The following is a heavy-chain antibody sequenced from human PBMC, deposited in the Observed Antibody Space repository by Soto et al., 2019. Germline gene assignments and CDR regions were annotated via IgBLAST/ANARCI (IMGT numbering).Heavy chain of an antibody. Sequence: EVQLLESGGGLIQPGGSLRLSCVASGFSFDYFAMRWVRQAPGKGLEWVASISARSSDTYYAGSVKGRFTISRDNSKNTLYLQMNSLTAEDTAIYYCAKVFYDSGTTFFGVDVWGQGTTVTVSS. D-gene: IGHD3-10*01. CDR3: AKVFYDSGTTFFGVDV. V-gene: IGHV3-23*01. CDR2: ISARSSDT. CDR1: GFSFDYFA. J-gene: IGHJ6*02.